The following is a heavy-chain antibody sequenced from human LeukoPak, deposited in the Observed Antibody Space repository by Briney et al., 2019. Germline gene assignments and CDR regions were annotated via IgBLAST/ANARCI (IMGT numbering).Heavy chain of an antibody. V-gene: IGHV3-23*01. CDR2: ISGSGGST. CDR3: ARDEGLRFLEWLSHFDY. Sequence: GGSLRLSCAASGFTFSSYAMSWVRQAPGKGLEWVSAISGSGGSTYYADSVKGRFTISRDNSKNTLYLQMNSLRAEDTAVYYCARDEGLRFLEWLSHFDYWGQGTLVTVSS. D-gene: IGHD3-3*01. J-gene: IGHJ4*02. CDR1: GFTFSSYA.